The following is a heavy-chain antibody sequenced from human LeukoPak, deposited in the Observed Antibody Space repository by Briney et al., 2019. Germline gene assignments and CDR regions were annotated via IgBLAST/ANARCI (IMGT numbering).Heavy chain of an antibody. CDR1: GFAFDEAA. Sequence: GRCLRLSRAVSGFAFDEAAMHWVRQAPGKGPEWGSLITGDGSTTYSAASVKGRFAISRDNRKRTLHLQMNRLRTGDPPFFNCVKVISSGDYAFATWGPGTLVAVS. J-gene: IGHJ5*02. V-gene: IGHV3-43*02. D-gene: IGHD4-17*01. CDR3: VKVISSGDYAFAT. CDR2: ITGDGSTT.